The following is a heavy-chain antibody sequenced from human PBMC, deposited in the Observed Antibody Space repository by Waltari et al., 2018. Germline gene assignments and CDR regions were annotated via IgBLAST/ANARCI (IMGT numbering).Heavy chain of an antibody. J-gene: IGHJ4*02. D-gene: IGHD6-19*01. CDR2: IYSTGST. CDR1: GGSISNSGHY. V-gene: IGHV4-39*07. Sequence: QLQLQESGPRLVKPSETLSLTCSVSGGSISNSGHYWAWIRQPPGKGLEWIGSIYSTGSTYSNPSLKSRVTISVDTSKNQFSLKVVSVTAADTAMYYCARQVALAGMFDHDYWGQGALVTVSS. CDR3: ARQVALAGMFDHDY.